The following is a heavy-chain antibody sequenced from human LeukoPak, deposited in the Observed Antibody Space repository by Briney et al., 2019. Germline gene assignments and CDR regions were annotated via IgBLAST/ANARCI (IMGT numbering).Heavy chain of an antibody. V-gene: IGHV3-30*04. Sequence: GGSLRLSCAASGFTFSSYAMHWVRQAPGKGLEWVAVISYDGSNKYYADSVKGRFTISRDNSKNTLYLQMNSLRAEDTAVYYCARHRSGYDGFGWGQGTLVTVFS. CDR3: ARHRSGYDGFG. J-gene: IGHJ4*02. CDR1: GFTFSSYA. CDR2: ISYDGSNK. D-gene: IGHD5-12*01.